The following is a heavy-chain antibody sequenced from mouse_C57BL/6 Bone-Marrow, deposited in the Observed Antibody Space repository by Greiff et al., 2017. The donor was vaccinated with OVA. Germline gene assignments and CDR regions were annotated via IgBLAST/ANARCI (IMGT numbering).Heavy chain of an antibody. J-gene: IGHJ2*01. V-gene: IGHV1-74*01. CDR1: GYTFTSYW. D-gene: IGHD1-1*01. CDR3: AIRGYFGSSPFDY. Sequence: QVQLQQPGAELVKPGASVKVSCNASGYTFTSYWMHWVKQRPGQGLEWIGRIHPSDSETNYNQKFKGKATLTVDKSSSTAYMQLSSLKSEDSAVYSCAIRGYFGSSPFDYWGQGTTLTVSA. CDR2: IHPSDSET.